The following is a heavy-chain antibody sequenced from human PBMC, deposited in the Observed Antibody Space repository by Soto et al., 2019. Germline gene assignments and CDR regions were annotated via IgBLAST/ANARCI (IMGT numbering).Heavy chain of an antibody. CDR1: GYTFTSYD. J-gene: IGHJ6*01. CDR2: MNPNSGNT. Sequence: ASVKVSCKASGYTFTSYDINWVRQATGQGLEWMGWMNPNSGNTGYAQKLQGRVTMTRNTSISTAYMELSSLRSEDTAVYYCATVSFSRDISTMDAWGEGSRVTVAS. V-gene: IGHV1-8*01. CDR3: ATVSFSRDISTMDA.